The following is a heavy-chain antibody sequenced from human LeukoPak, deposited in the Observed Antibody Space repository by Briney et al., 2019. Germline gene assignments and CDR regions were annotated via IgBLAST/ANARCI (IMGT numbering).Heavy chain of an antibody. D-gene: IGHD3-22*01. CDR2: IYYSGST. V-gene: IGHV4-59*01. CDR1: GGSISSYY. Sequence: SETLSLTCTVSGGSISSYYWSWIRQPPGKGLEWIGYIYYSGSTNYNPSLKSRVTISVDTSKNQFSLKLSSVTAADTAVYYCATDHVYYDSMSVSWGQGTMVTVSS. CDR3: ATDHVYYDSMSVS. J-gene: IGHJ3*01.